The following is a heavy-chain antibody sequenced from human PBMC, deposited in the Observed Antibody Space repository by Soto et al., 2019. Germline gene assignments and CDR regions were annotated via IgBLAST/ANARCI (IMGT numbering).Heavy chain of an antibody. D-gene: IGHD3-22*01. Sequence: GGSLRLSCAASGFTFSAYSMNWVRQAPGKGLEWVSSISSSSGYIYYADSVKGRFTITRDNARNSLYLQMDSLRAEDTALYYCARLNRPNYYDSSGYVNDAFDIWGRGTMVTVSS. CDR2: ISSSSGYI. CDR3: ARLNRPNYYDSSGYVNDAFDI. CDR1: GFTFSAYS. J-gene: IGHJ3*02. V-gene: IGHV3-21*01.